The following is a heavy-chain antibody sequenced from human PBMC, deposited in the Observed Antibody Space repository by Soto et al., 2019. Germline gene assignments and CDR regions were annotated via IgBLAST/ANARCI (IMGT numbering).Heavy chain of an antibody. CDR1: GYTFTSYG. J-gene: IGHJ4*02. CDR2: ISAYNGNT. D-gene: IGHD1-26*01. Sequence: AASVKVSCKASGYTFTSYGISWVRQAPGQGLEWMGWISAYNGNTNYAQKLQGRVTMTTDTSTSTAYMELRSLRSDDTAVYYCARDSRVWELLSYFDYWGQGTLVTVSS. V-gene: IGHV1-18*04. CDR3: ARDSRVWELLSYFDY.